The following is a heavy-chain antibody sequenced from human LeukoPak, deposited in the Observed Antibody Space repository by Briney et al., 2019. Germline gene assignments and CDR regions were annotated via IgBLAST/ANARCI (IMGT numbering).Heavy chain of an antibody. Sequence: GGSLRLSCAASGFTFSDYWMSWVRQAPGKGLEWVADIKQDGSEKYYVDSVKGRFTISRDNAKNSLYLQMNSLRAEDTAVYYCARNAGYDFWSGYYFDYWGQGTLVTVSS. CDR1: GFTFSDYW. V-gene: IGHV3-7*01. CDR3: ARNAGYDFWSGYYFDY. J-gene: IGHJ4*02. CDR2: IKQDGSEK. D-gene: IGHD3-3*01.